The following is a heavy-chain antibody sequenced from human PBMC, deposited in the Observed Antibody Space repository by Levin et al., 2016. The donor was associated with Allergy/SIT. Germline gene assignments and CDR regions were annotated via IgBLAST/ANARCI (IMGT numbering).Heavy chain of an antibody. J-gene: IGHJ5*02. CDR2: IIPILGIA. Sequence: WVRQAPGQGLEWMGRIIPILGIANYAQKFQGRVTITADKSTSTAYMELSSLRSEDTAVYYCARDRPWNDYRGHAGGFDPWGQGTLVTVSS. V-gene: IGHV1-69*04. CDR3: ARDRPWNDYRGHAGGFDP. D-gene: IGHD1-1*01.